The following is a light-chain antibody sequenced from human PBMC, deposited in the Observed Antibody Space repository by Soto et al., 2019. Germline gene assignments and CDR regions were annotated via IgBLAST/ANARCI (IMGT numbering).Light chain of an antibody. CDR2: AAA. CDR1: QGISSY. J-gene: IGKJ2*01. Sequence: AIRMTQSPSSFSASTGDRVTITCRASQGISSYLAWYQQKPGKAPKLLIYAAATLQRGAPSRFTASGSGTDFTLTVRRLQSAAFAPYYCHQYLSYPYTFGQATKLEI. V-gene: IGKV1-8*01. CDR3: HQYLSYPYT.